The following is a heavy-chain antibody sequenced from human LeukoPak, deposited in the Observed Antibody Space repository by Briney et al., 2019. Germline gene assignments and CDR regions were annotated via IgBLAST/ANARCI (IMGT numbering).Heavy chain of an antibody. V-gene: IGHV3-23*01. Sequence: GGSLRLPCAASGFTFSSYAMSWVRQAPGKGLEWVSAISGSGGSTYYADSVKGRFTISRDNSKNTLYLQMNSLRAEDTAVYYCARDNSGWYGYYWYFDLWGRGTLVTVSS. CDR2: ISGSGGST. J-gene: IGHJ2*01. D-gene: IGHD6-19*01. CDR1: GFTFSSYA. CDR3: ARDNSGWYGYYWYFDL.